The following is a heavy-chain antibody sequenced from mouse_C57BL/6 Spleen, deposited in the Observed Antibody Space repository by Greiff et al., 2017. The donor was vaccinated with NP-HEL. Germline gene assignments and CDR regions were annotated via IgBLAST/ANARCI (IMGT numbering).Heavy chain of an antibody. CDR2: ISSGSSTI. J-gene: IGHJ3*01. D-gene: IGHD2-2*01. CDR3: ARNYGYPFAY. V-gene: IGHV5-17*01. CDR1: GFTFSDYG. Sequence: EVKLQESGGGLVKPGGSLKLSCAASGFTFSDYGMHWVRQAPEKGLEWVAYISSGSSTIYYADTVKGRFTISRDNAKNTLFLQMTRLRSEDTAMYYCARNYGYPFAYWGQGTLVTVSA.